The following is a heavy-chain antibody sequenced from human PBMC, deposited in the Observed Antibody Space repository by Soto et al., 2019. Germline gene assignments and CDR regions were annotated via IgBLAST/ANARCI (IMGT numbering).Heavy chain of an antibody. CDR3: AREYSSSSGKVFDY. CDR1: GFTFSSYS. J-gene: IGHJ4*02. D-gene: IGHD6-6*01. Sequence: HPGGSLRLSCAASGFTFSSYSMNWVRQAPGKGLEWVSYISSSSSSIYYADSVKGRFTISRDNAKNSLYLQMNSLRDEDTAVYYCAREYSSSSGKVFDYWGQGTLVTVSS. CDR2: ISSSSSSI. V-gene: IGHV3-48*02.